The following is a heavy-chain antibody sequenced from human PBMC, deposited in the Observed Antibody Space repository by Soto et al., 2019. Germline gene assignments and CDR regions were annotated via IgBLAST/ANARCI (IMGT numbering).Heavy chain of an antibody. CDR1: GFTLRNAQ. J-gene: IGHJ4*02. CDR3: TTDGGASGWRY. D-gene: IGHD6-25*01. Sequence: EVQLVESGGGLVKPGGSLRLSCAASGFTLRNAQMHWVRQAPGKGLEWVGRVKSKSEGGTRDYAAPVKGRFITSGDDSKNTLYLQMNNLEAEDTAVYYCTTDGGASGWRYWGQGTLVIVSS. V-gene: IGHV3-15*07. CDR2: VKSKSEGGTR.